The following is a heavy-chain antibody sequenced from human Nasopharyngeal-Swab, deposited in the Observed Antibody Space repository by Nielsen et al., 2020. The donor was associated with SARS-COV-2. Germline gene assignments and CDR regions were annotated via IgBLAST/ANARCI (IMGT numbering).Heavy chain of an antibody. CDR2: IKQDGSEK. V-gene: IGHV3-7*01. Sequence: GKGLEWVANIKQDGSEKYYVDSVKGRFTISRDNAKNSLYLQMNSLRAEDTAVYYCARGGRYQLPFTFQHWGQGTLVTVSS. D-gene: IGHD2-2*01. J-gene: IGHJ1*01. CDR3: ARGGRYQLPFTFQH.